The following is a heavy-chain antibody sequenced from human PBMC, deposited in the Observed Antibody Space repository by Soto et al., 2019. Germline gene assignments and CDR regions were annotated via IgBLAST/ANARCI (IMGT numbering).Heavy chain of an antibody. J-gene: IGHJ4*02. D-gene: IGHD2-2*01. CDR3: ARDRLSDRGSAAPTFY. V-gene: IGHV3-74*01. CDR2: INSDGSST. CDR1: GFTFSSYW. Sequence: PGGSLRLSCAASGFTFSSYWMHWVRQAPGRGLVWVSRINSDGSSTSYADSEKGRFTISRDNAKNTLYLQMNSLRAEDTAVYYCARDRLSDRGSAAPTFYWGQGTLVTVSS.